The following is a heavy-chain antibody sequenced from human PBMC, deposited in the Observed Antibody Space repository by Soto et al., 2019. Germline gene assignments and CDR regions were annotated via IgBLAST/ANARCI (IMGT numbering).Heavy chain of an antibody. D-gene: IGHD6-19*01. J-gene: IGHJ3*02. CDR2: IKHSGSS. CDR1: AGSFSHYY. V-gene: IGHV4-34*01. Sequence: QVQQQPWGAGLLKPSETLSLTCAVYAGSFSHYYWNWIRQSPGKGLEWIGKIKHSGSSNYNPSLRRRVSSSVDMSKNQFSLRLTSVTAADTAVYYCARGGSSDWQVALDIWGQGTMVTVSS. CDR3: ARGGSSDWQVALDI.